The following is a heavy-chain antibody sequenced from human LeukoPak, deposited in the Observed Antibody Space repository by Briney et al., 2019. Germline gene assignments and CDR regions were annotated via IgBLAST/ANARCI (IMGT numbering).Heavy chain of an antibody. J-gene: IGHJ6*03. CDR1: GYTFTSYG. D-gene: IGHD3-16*01. V-gene: IGHV1-18*01. CDR3: ARAPVCSPNYYYYRDV. Sequence: ASVKVSCKASGYTFTSYGISWVRQAPGQGLEWMGWISAYNGNTNYAQKLQGRVTMTTDTSMSTAYMELRSLRSDDTAVYSCARAPVCSPNYYYYRDVWGKGTTVTVSS. CDR2: ISAYNGNT.